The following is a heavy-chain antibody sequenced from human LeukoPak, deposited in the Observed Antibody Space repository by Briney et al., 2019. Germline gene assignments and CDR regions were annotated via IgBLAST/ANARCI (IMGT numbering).Heavy chain of an antibody. J-gene: IGHJ3*02. CDR1: GGSISSSSYY. CDR2: IYYSGST. V-gene: IGHV4-39*01. CDR3: ATGIVGATDWSHAFDI. D-gene: IGHD1-26*01. Sequence: PSETLSLTCTVSGGSISSSSYYWGWIRQPPGKGLEWIGSIYYSGSTYYNPSLKSRVTISVDTSKNQFSLKLSSVTAADTAVYYCATGIVGATDWSHAFDIRGQGTMVTVSS.